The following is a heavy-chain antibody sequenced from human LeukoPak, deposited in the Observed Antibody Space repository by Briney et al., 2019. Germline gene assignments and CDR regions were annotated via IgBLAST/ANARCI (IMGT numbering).Heavy chain of an antibody. D-gene: IGHD6-13*01. Sequence: PGGSLRLSCAASGFTFSSYSMNWVRQAPGKGLEWVSSISSSSSYIYYADSVKGRFTISGDNAKNSLYLQMNSLRAEDTAVYYCARVGREVSSSWPRYYYYYGMDVWGQGTTVTVSS. V-gene: IGHV3-21*01. CDR3: ARVGREVSSSWPRYYYYYGMDV. CDR1: GFTFSSYS. J-gene: IGHJ6*02. CDR2: ISSSSSYI.